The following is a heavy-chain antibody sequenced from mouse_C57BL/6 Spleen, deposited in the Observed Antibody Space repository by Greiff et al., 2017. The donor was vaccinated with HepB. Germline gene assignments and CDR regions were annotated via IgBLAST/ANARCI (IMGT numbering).Heavy chain of an antibody. D-gene: IGHD2-5*01. CDR2: ISYDGSN. CDR3: AREGLDYSNYGYFDV. CDR1: GYSITSGYY. J-gene: IGHJ1*03. Sequence: EVQLQESGPGLVKPSQSLSLTCSVTGYSITSGYYWNWIRQFPGNKLEWMGYISYDGSNNYNPSLKNRISITRDTSKNQFFLKLNSVTTEDTATYYCAREGLDYSNYGYFDVWGTGTTVTVSS. V-gene: IGHV3-6*01.